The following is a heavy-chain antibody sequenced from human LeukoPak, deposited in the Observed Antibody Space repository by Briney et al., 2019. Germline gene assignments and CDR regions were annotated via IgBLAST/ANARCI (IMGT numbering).Heavy chain of an antibody. V-gene: IGHV5-51*01. CDR3: GTTVTTSFYYYYGMDV. J-gene: IGHJ6*02. CDR1: GYSFTSYW. Sequence: GESLKISCKGSGYSFTSYWIGWVRRMPGKGLEWMGLIYPGDSDTRYSPSFQGQVTISADKSISTAYLQWSSLKASDTAMYYCGTTVTTSFYYYYGMDVWGQGTTVTVSS. CDR2: IYPGDSDT. D-gene: IGHD4-17*01.